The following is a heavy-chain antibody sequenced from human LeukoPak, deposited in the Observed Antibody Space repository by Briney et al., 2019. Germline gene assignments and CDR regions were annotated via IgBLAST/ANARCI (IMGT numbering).Heavy chain of an antibody. Sequence: PSETLSLTCAVYGGSFSGYYWSWIRQPPGKELEWIGEINHSGSTNYNPSLKSRVTISVDTSKNQFSLKLSSVTAADTAVYYCARAGSYSSSWLFNWFDPWGQGTLVTVSS. CDR2: INHSGST. D-gene: IGHD6-13*01. V-gene: IGHV4-34*01. CDR3: ARAGSYSSSWLFNWFDP. J-gene: IGHJ5*02. CDR1: GGSFSGYY.